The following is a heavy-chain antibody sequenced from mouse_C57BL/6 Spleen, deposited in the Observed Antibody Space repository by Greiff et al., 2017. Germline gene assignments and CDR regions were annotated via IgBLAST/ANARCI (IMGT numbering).Heavy chain of an antibody. Sequence: EVNLVESGGGLVKPGGSLKLSCAASGFTFSDYGMHWVRQAPEKGLEWVAYISSGSSTIYYADTVKGRFTISRDNAKNTLFLQMTSLRSEDTAMYYCARNDGIYWYFDVWGTGTTVTVSS. CDR1: GFTFSDYG. V-gene: IGHV5-17*01. D-gene: IGHD2-3*01. CDR2: ISSGSSTI. J-gene: IGHJ1*03. CDR3: ARNDGIYWYFDV.